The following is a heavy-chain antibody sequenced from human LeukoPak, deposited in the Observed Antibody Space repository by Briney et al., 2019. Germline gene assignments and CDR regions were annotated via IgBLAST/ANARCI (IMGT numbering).Heavy chain of an antibody. J-gene: IGHJ5*02. D-gene: IGHD2-2*01. CDR1: GYTFTSYG. CDR2: ISAYNGNT. Sequence: GASVKVSCKASGYTFTSYGISWVRQAPGQGPEWMGWISAYNGNTNYAQKLQGRVTMTTDTSTSTAYMELRSLRSDDTAVYYCARDGLARYCSSTSCPDDWFDPWGQGTLVTVSS. CDR3: ARDGLARYCSSTSCPDDWFDP. V-gene: IGHV1-18*01.